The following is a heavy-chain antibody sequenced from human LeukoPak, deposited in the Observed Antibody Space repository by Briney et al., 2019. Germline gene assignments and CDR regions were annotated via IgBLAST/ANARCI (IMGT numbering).Heavy chain of an antibody. J-gene: IGHJ4*02. Sequence: GGSLRLSCAASGLTFSDYAMSWVRHAPGKGLEWVSAISGRGGNTYYADSVKGRFTISRDNSKNTLSLQMNTLRAEDTAVYYCGKAQTACGGDCYSNFDYWGRGTLVTVSS. CDR2: ISGRGGNT. CDR3: GKAQTACGGDCYSNFDY. CDR1: GLTFSDYA. D-gene: IGHD2-21*02. V-gene: IGHV3-23*01.